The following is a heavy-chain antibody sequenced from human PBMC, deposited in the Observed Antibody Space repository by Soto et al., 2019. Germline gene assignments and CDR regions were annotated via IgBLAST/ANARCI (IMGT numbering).Heavy chain of an antibody. D-gene: IGHD3-22*01. CDR3: AKTPDSSGYYQIDY. J-gene: IGHJ4*02. Sequence: SETLSLTCTVSGGSISSYYWSWIRQPPGKGLEWIGYIYFRGTTNYNPSLKSRVTMSADTSKNQFSLKLNSVTAADTAVYYCAKTPDSSGYYQIDYWGQGTLVTVSS. CDR1: GGSISSYY. V-gene: IGHV4-59*01. CDR2: IYFRGTT.